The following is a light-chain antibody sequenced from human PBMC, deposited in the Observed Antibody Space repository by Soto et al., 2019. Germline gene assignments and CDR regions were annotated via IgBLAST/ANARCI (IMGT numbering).Light chain of an antibody. CDR3: QSRDSSLSSSWV. CDR1: SSNIGADFD. J-gene: IGLJ3*02. CDR2: HNN. Sequence: QSVLTQPPSVSGAPGQRVTISCTESSSNIGADFDVHWYQHLPGTAPKLLISHNNNRPSGVPDRFSGSKSGTSASLAITGLQADDEAVYYCQSRDSSLSSSWVFGGGTKLTVL. V-gene: IGLV1-40*01.